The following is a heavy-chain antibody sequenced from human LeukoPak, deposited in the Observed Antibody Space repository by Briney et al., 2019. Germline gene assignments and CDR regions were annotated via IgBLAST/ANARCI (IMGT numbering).Heavy chain of an antibody. Sequence: SETLSLTCTVSGGSISSYYWSWIRQPPRKGLEWIGYIYYSGSTNYNPSLKSRVTISVDTSKNQFSLKLSSVTAADTAVYYCARHSRRGDTRGYFQHWGQGTLVTVSS. J-gene: IGHJ1*01. CDR3: ARHSRRGDTRGYFQH. D-gene: IGHD2-2*01. V-gene: IGHV4-59*01. CDR1: GGSISSYY. CDR2: IYYSGST.